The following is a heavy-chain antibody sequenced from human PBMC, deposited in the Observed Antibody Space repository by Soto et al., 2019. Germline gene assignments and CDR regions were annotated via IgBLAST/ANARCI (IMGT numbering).Heavy chain of an antibody. D-gene: IGHD3-22*01. CDR1: GFAFKNSV. V-gene: IGHV3-23*01. CDR3: AKGTYYYDGSGYSH. J-gene: IGHJ4*02. Sequence: DVQLLESGGGLVQPGGSLRLSCAASGFAFKNSVMTWVRQAPGKGLEWVSTISGSDHTTYYADSVKGRFTLSRDNSKSTRSLQMNSLRAEDTALYYCAKGTYYYDGSGYSHWGQGALVTVSS. CDR2: ISGSDHTT.